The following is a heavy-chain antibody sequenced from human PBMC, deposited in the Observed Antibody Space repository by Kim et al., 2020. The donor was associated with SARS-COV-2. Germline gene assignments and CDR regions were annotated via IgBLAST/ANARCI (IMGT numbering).Heavy chain of an antibody. CDR3: AKDQWAKVVLRYFDHANWFDP. V-gene: IGHV3-23*01. CDR2: ISGSGGST. D-gene: IGHD3-9*01. Sequence: GGSLRLSCAASGFTFSSYAMSWVRQAPGKGLEWVSAISGSGGSTYYADSVKGRFTISRDNSKNTLYLQMNSLRAEDTAVYYCAKDQWAKVVLRYFDHANWFDPWGQGTLVTVSS. J-gene: IGHJ5*02. CDR1: GFTFSSYA.